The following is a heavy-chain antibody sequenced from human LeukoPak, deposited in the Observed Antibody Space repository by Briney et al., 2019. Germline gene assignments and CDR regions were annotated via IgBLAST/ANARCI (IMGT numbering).Heavy chain of an antibody. D-gene: IGHD6-13*01. V-gene: IGHV3-30-3*02. CDR1: GFTFSSYA. CDR3: VKVRSCAVATGCYFDY. Sequence: GGSLRLSCAASGFTFSSYAMHWVRQAPGKGLEWVAVISYDGSNKYYADSVKGRFTISRDNSKNTLYLQMNSLRAEDTALYYCVKVRSCAVATGCYFDYWGQGTLVTVSS. J-gene: IGHJ4*02. CDR2: ISYDGSNK.